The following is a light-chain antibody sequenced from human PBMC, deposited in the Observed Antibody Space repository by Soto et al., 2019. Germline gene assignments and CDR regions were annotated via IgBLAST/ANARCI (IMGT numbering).Light chain of an antibody. CDR3: QQFNNYPIT. J-gene: IGKJ5*01. V-gene: IGKV1-9*01. Sequence: DIQLTQSPSFLSAYVGDRVAITCRASQDISSHLVWYQQKPGEAPHLLIFAASTLQSGVPSRFSGSGSETEFTLTINGLQPEDFATYYYQQFNNYPITFGQGTRVDIK. CDR2: AAS. CDR1: QDISSH.